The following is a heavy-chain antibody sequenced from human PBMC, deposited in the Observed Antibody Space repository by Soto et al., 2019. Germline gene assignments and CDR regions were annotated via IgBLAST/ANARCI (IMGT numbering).Heavy chain of an antibody. CDR2: IYYSGST. CDR1: GGSISSGGYY. Sequence: QVQLQESGPGLVKPSQTLSLTCTVSGGSISSGGYYWSWIRQHPGKGLEWIGYIYYSGSTYYNPSLKSRVTISVDTSKNQFSLKLSSVTAADTAVYYCARGEADSNLFPAPYYFDYWGQGTLVTVSS. D-gene: IGHD3-22*01. J-gene: IGHJ4*02. V-gene: IGHV4-31*03. CDR3: ARGEADSNLFPAPYYFDY.